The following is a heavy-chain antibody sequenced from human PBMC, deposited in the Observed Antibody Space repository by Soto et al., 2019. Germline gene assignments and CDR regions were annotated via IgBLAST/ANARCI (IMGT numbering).Heavy chain of an antibody. V-gene: IGHV4-39*01. CDR3: ARLPTGYPNWFDP. D-gene: IGHD3-9*01. CDR1: GASISTNHHN. Sequence: QVQLQGSGPGLVRPSETLSLTCTVSGASISTNHHNWAWVRQPPGKGLEWMGNIHYRGDTYFNPSVGSRISMSVDTSTNQFALKLTSLTAADTAVYYCARLPTGYPNWFDPWGQGTLVTVSS. CDR2: IHYRGDT. J-gene: IGHJ5*02.